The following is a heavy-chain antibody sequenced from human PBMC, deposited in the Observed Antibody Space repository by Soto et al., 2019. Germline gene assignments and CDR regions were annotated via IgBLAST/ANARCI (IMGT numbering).Heavy chain of an antibody. CDR2: ISGSGGST. Sequence: GGSLRLSCAASGFTFSSYAMSWVRQAPGKGLEWVSAISGSGGSTYYADSVKGRFTISRDNSKNTLYLQRNSLRAEDTAVYYCAKVPPYDSSGYHHYYYYYCMDVWGQGTTVTVSS. CDR1: GFTFSSYA. J-gene: IGHJ6*02. V-gene: IGHV3-23*01. CDR3: AKVPPYDSSGYHHYYYYYCMDV. D-gene: IGHD3-22*01.